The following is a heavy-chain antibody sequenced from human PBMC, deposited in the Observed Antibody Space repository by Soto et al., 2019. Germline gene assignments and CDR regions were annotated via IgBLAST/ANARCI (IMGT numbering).Heavy chain of an antibody. CDR3: AREVVETSSLWLDP. D-gene: IGHD6-6*01. Sequence: ASVKVSCKASGYTFTNNDINWVRQAPGQGLGWIGWMNTNTNTTDAAEVFEGRVSLTWDTSISTAYMQLNSLKIDDTAVYYCAREVVETSSLWLDPWCQGPLLTVST. J-gene: IGHJ5*02. CDR2: MNTNTNTT. CDR1: GYTFTNND. V-gene: IGHV1-8*01.